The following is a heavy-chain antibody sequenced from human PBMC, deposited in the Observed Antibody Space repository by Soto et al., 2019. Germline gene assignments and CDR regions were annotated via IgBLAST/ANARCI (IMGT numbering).Heavy chain of an antibody. CDR2: ISWNSGNI. V-gene: IGHV3-9*01. Sequence: EVQLEESGGALVQPGRALRLSCAASGFTFDDYAVYWVRQFLWKGLEWVSSISWNSGNIDDAESVKGRFTTSSDNAKNSLYLQMNSLRPEETALYYCVRSKGGYSYGTPFDYWGQGTLVTVSS. CDR1: GFTFDDYA. CDR3: VRSKGGYSYGTPFDY. J-gene: IGHJ4*02. D-gene: IGHD5-18*01.